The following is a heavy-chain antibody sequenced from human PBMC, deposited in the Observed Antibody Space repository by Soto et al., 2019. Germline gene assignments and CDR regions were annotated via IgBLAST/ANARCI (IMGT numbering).Heavy chain of an antibody. Sequence: GGSLRLSCAASGFTFSSYAMSWVRQAPGKGLEWVSAISGSGGSTYYADSVKGRFTLPRDNSKNTLYLQMNSLRAEDTAVYYCARLSGDFWSGYYSYYYYYMDVWGKGTTVTVSS. D-gene: IGHD3-3*01. CDR3: ARLSGDFWSGYYSYYYYYMDV. CDR2: ISGSGGST. CDR1: GFTFSSYA. J-gene: IGHJ6*03. V-gene: IGHV3-23*01.